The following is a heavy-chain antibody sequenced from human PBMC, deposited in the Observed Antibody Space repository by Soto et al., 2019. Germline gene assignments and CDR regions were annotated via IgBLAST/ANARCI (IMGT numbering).Heavy chain of an antibody. Sequence: QVHLVQSGAEVKKPGSSVKVSCKASGGTFSSYGISWMRQAPGQGLEWMGGVTPVHGTTNNAEKFRDRVTITEDESKTTVYMELSSLRCEDTAVYYCAREVGTNDWYFDLWGRGTLVTVSS. J-gene: IGHJ2*01. V-gene: IGHV1-69*11. CDR2: VTPVHGTT. D-gene: IGHD1-26*01. CDR3: AREVGTNDWYFDL. CDR1: GGTFSSYG.